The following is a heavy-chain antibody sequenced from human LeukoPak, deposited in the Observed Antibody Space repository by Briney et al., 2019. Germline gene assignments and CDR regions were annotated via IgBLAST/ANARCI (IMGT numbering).Heavy chain of an antibody. CDR2: TYYRSKWSS. V-gene: IGHV6-1*01. CDR1: GDSVSSNSAA. CDR3: ARSRGAIVDY. Sequence: SQTLSLTCAISGDSVSSNSAAWNWIRQSPSRGLEWLGRTYYRSKWSSDYAVSVKGRININPDTSENQFSLQLNSVTPEDTAVYYCARSRGAIVDYWGQGTLVTVSS. J-gene: IGHJ4*02.